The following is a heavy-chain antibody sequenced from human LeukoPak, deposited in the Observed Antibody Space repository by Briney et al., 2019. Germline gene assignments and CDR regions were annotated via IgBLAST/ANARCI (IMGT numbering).Heavy chain of an antibody. CDR1: GFTFSSYA. CDR2: IGGSGGST. Sequence: PGGSLRLSCAASGFTFSSYAMSWVRQAPGKGLEWVSAIGGSGGSTYYADSVKGRFTISRDNSKNTLHLQMNSLRAEDTAMYYCARAAEKHYFYYMDVWGKGTTVTVSS. V-gene: IGHV3-23*01. J-gene: IGHJ6*03. CDR3: ARAAEKHYFYYMDV.